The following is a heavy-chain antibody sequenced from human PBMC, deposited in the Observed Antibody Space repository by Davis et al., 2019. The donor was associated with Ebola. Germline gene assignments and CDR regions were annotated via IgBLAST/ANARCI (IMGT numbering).Heavy chain of an antibody. CDR1: GFTFSDYY. J-gene: IGHJ4*02. V-gene: IGHV3-11*04. D-gene: IGHD2-15*01. Sequence: GGSLRLSCAASGFTFSDYYMSWIRQAPGKGLEWVSYISSSGSTIYYADSVKGRFTISRDNSKNTLYLQMNSLRAEDTAVYYCARGGYVVVVAAPPDYWGQGTLVTVSS. CDR3: ARGGYVVVVAAPPDY. CDR2: ISSSGSTI.